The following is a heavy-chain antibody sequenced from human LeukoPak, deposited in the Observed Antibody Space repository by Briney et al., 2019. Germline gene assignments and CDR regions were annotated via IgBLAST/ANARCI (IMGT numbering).Heavy chain of an antibody. V-gene: IGHV4-39*07. D-gene: IGHD1-20*01. CDR3: ARDRGITGISLDY. J-gene: IGHJ4*02. Sequence: SETLSLTCTVSGGSISSSSDYWGWIRQPPGKGLEWIGSIYYSGSTYYNPSLKSRVTISVDTSKNQFSLKLSSVTAADTAVYYCARDRGITGISLDYWGQETLVTVSS. CDR2: IYYSGST. CDR1: GGSISSSSDY.